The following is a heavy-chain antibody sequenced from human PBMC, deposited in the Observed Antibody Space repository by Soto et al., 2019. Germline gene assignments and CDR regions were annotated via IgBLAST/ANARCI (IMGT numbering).Heavy chain of an antibody. Sequence: SLRLSCAASGFTFSSYSMNWVRRAPGKGLEWVSSISSSSSYIYYADSVKGRFTISRDNAKNSLYLQMNSLRAEDTAVYYCAKDLDDSGWSRLYYYGMDVWGQGTTVTVSS. CDR3: AKDLDDSGWSRLYYYGMDV. J-gene: IGHJ6*02. D-gene: IGHD6-19*01. CDR1: GFTFSSYS. CDR2: ISSSSSYI. V-gene: IGHV3-21*04.